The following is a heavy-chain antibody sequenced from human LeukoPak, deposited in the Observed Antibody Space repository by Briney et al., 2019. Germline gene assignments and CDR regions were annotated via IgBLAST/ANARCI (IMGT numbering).Heavy chain of an antibody. V-gene: IGHV1-18*01. J-gene: IGHJ5*02. CDR3: ARGGIVSTVTTFSPRGNWFDP. CDR2: ISAYNGNT. Sequence: ASVKVSCKASGYTFTSYGISWVRQAPGQGLEWMGWISAYNGNTNYAQKLQGRVTMTTDTSTSTAYMELRSLRSDDTAVYYCARGGIVSTVTTFSPRGNWFDPWGQGTLVTVSS. CDR1: GYTFTSYG. D-gene: IGHD4-17*01.